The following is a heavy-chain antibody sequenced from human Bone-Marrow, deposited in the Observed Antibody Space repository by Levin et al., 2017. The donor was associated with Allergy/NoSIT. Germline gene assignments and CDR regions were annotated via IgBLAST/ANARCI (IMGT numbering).Heavy chain of an antibody. D-gene: IGHD4-17*01. V-gene: IGHV3-21*01. CDR2: ISSSSSHV. Sequence: GESLKISCAASGFTFNKFGMNWVRQAPGKGLEWVSSISSSSSHVYYADSVTGRFTISRDNAKKSLYLQMNSLRVEETAVYYCARDRTYGILRNYGMDVWGQGTTVTVSS. CDR1: GFTFNKFG. J-gene: IGHJ6*02. CDR3: ARDRTYGILRNYGMDV.